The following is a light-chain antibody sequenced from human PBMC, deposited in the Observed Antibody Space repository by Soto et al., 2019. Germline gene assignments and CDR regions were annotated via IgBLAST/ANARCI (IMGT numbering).Light chain of an antibody. J-gene: IGKJ4*01. V-gene: IGKV3-15*01. CDR1: QSLSSH. Sequence: ETVMTQSPATLSVSPGERVTLSCRASQSLSSHLAWYQQKPGQAPGLHIYGVSTRATGVPTRFSGSASGTEFTLTISSLLSEDFAVYYCQKYHDWPLTFGGGTKVDIK. CDR2: GVS. CDR3: QKYHDWPLT.